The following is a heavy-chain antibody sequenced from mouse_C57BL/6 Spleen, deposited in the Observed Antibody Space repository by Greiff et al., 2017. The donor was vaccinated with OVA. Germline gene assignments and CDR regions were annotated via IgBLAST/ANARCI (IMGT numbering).Heavy chain of an antibody. CDR1: GFTFSSYA. CDR3: TREGIYYGNFDY. CDR2: ISSGGDYI. D-gene: IGHD2-1*01. V-gene: IGHV5-9-1*02. Sequence: DVQLVESGEGLVKPGGSLKLSCAASGFTFSSYAMSWVRQTPEKRLEWVAYISSGGDYIYYADTVKGRFTISRDNARNTLYLQMSSLKSEDTAMYYCTREGIYYGNFDYWGQGTTLTVSS. J-gene: IGHJ2*01.